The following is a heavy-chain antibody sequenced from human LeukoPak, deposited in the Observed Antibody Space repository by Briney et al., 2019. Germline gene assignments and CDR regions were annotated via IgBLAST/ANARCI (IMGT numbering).Heavy chain of an antibody. V-gene: IGHV3-30*03. Sequence: GGSLRLSCAASGFTFSYYGLHWVRQGPGKGLEWVAVISYDGSNKYYADSVKGRFTISRDNSKNTLFLQMNSLRAEDTAVYYCASRSLWGQGTLVTVSS. J-gene: IGHJ4*02. CDR1: GFTFSYYG. CDR3: ASRSL. CDR2: ISYDGSNK.